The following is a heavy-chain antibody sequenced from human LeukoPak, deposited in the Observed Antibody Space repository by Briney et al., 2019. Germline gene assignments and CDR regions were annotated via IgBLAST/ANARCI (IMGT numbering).Heavy chain of an antibody. J-gene: IGHJ4*02. Sequence: SETLSLTCAVYGGSFSGYYWSWIRQPPRKGLEWIGEINHSGSNNYNPSLKSRVTISVDTSKNQFSLKLSSVTAADTAVYYCARVVSGSYRLDYWGQGTLVTVSS. CDR3: ARVVSGSYRLDY. D-gene: IGHD1-26*01. CDR2: INHSGSN. V-gene: IGHV4-34*01. CDR1: GGSFSGYY.